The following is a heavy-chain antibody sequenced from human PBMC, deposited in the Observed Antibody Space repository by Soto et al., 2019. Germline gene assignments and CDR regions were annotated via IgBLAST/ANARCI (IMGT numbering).Heavy chain of an antibody. CDR3: ARGGVSTRTFDY. J-gene: IGHJ4*02. CDR2: SYPSDSDT. V-gene: IGHV5-51*01. Sequence: PGESLKIASKGSAYNFAGYWIACLRPMPWKGLELTEISYPSDSDTSYGPSFQGQVTISGNKSISSAYLQWRSLRASDTAMYYCARGGVSTRTFDYWGQGTPVTVSS. CDR1: AYNFAGYW. D-gene: IGHD3-3*01.